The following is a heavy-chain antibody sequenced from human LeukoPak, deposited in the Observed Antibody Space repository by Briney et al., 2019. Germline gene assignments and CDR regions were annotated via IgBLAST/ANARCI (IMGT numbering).Heavy chain of an antibody. D-gene: IGHD1-26*01. CDR3: ASARIVGATGPIDY. J-gene: IGHJ4*02. CDR2: ISYDGSDK. Sequence: GTSLRLSCAASGFTFSSYGIHWVRQAPGKGLEWVAVISYDGSDKYYVDSVKGRFTISRDNSKNTLYLQMNSLRAEDTAVYYCASARIVGATGPIDYWGQGTLVTVSS. CDR1: GFTFSSYG. V-gene: IGHV3-30*03.